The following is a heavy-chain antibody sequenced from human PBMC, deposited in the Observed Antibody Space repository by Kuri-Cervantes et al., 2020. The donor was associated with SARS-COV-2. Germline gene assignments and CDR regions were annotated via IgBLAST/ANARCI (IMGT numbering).Heavy chain of an antibody. CDR1: GGSISSDY. Sequence: SETLTLSCTVSGGSISSDYYSWIRQPPGKGLEWIGYISYSGNTNYNPSLKSRVNILVDTSKNQFSLRLSSVTAADTAVYYCARDTGKYCSDISCYGYYYYDGIDVWGQGTTVTVSS. J-gene: IGHJ6*02. V-gene: IGHV4-59*01. CDR2: ISYSGNT. D-gene: IGHD2-2*01. CDR3: ARDTGKYCSDISCYGYYYYDGIDV.